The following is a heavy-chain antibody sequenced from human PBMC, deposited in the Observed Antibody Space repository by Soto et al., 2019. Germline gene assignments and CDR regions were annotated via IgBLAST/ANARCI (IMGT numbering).Heavy chain of an antibody. CDR2: IYHSGNT. D-gene: IGHD4-17*01. V-gene: IGHV4-30-4*08. CDR1: GGSITTGGSY. Sequence: LSLTCTVSGGSITTGGSYWSWIRQHPGKGLEWIGNIYHSGNTGYNPSLKTRLSMSVDRSKNQFTLRLTSVTAADTAVYFCAAESGSTYGYFDYWGQGTQVTVSS. J-gene: IGHJ4*02. CDR3: AAESGSTYGYFDY.